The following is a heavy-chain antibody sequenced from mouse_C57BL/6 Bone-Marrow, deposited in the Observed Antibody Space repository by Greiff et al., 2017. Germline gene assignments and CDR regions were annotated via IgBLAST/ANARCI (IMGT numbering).Heavy chain of an antibody. Sequence: QVQLQQSGAELARPGATVTMSCTASGYTFTSYTMHWVKKRPGQGLEWIGYINPSSGYTKYNQKFNDKATLTADKSSSTAYMQLSSLTSEDSAVYYCARRGVTTSFDYWGQGTTLTVSS. CDR1: GYTFTSYT. J-gene: IGHJ2*01. CDR2: INPSSGYT. CDR3: ARRGVTTSFDY. V-gene: IGHV1-4*01. D-gene: IGHD2-2*01.